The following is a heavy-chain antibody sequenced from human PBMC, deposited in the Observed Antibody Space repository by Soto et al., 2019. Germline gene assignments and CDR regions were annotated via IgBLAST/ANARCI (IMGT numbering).Heavy chain of an antibody. D-gene: IGHD3-3*01. CDR3: ARGRITIFGVGYGMDV. Sequence: EVQLVESGGGLVQPGGSLRLSCAASGFTFSSYEMNWVRQAPGKGLEWVSYISSSGSTIYYADSVKGRFTISRDNAKNSLYLQMNSLRAEDTAVYYCARGRITIFGVGYGMDVWGQGTTVTVSS. CDR1: GFTFSSYE. CDR2: ISSSGSTI. V-gene: IGHV3-48*03. J-gene: IGHJ6*02.